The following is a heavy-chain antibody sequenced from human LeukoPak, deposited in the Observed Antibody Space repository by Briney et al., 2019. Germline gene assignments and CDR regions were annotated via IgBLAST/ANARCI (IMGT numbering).Heavy chain of an antibody. D-gene: IGHD2-8*02. CDR2: LAADGSGT. CDR3: ARDGFTGPRTAYLDH. V-gene: IGHV3-74*01. Sequence: GGSLRLSCAASGFTFSRYAMHWVRQTPGMGLVWVSRLAADGSGTNYADSVKGRFTISRDNAKNTVYLQMSSLRAEDAAVYYCARDGFTGPRTAYLDHWGQGTLVTVSS. J-gene: IGHJ4*01. CDR1: GFTFSRYA.